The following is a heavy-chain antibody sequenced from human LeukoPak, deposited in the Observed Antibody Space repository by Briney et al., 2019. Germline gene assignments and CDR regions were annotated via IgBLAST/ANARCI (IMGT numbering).Heavy chain of an antibody. J-gene: IGHJ4*02. Sequence: SETLSLTCNVSGGAFSTYHWTWIQQPPGKGLEWIGYIHPSGTTNYNPSLKSRVTMSVDTSKNQFSLRLSSVTAADTAVYYCVRPGQSSWWVYFDYWGQGTVVTVSS. D-gene: IGHD2-15*01. CDR1: GGAFSTYH. CDR2: IHPSGTT. CDR3: VRPGQSSWWVYFDY. V-gene: IGHV4-4*09.